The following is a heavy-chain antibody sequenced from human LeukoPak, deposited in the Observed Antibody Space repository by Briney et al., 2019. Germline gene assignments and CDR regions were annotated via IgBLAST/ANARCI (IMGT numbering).Heavy chain of an antibody. Sequence: GGSVRLSCAASGFTFNDYDMNWIRQAPGKGLEWVSYIISSGNSMSYIDSVKGRFTISRDNAKNTLYLQMNSLRAEDTAVYYCANGVGDYSYYYYYMDVWGKGTTVTVSS. CDR1: GFTFNDYD. D-gene: IGHD3-16*01. CDR3: ANGVGDYSYYYYYMDV. CDR2: IISSGNSM. V-gene: IGHV3-11*04. J-gene: IGHJ6*03.